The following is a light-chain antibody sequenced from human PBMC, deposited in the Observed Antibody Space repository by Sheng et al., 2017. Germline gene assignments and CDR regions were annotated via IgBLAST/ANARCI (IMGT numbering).Light chain of an antibody. V-gene: IGKV1-9*01. J-gene: IGKJ3*01. CDR3: QQYKGFPRT. Sequence: DIQLTQSPSFLSASVGDRVTITCRASEVINRDLAWYQQKPGKVPKLLIYAASPLQSGVSSRFSGSGSGTQFTLTISSLEPEDFGTYYCQQYKGFPRTFGPGTKVDI. CDR1: EVINRD. CDR2: AAS.